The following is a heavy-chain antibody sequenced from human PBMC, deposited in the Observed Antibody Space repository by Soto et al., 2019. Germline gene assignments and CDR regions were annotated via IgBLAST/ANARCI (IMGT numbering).Heavy chain of an antibody. CDR2: ISGCGGST. J-gene: IGHJ5*02. CDR3: AKESKVVAETNWFDP. CDR1: GFTLSSYA. V-gene: IGHV3-23*01. Sequence: PGGSLRLSCAASGFTLSSYAISWVRQPPGRGLEWVSAISGCGGSTYHADSVKGRFTITRHNSKNTLYLQMNSLRAEATAVYYCAKESKVVAETNWFDPWGQGTLVTVSS. D-gene: IGHD2-15*01.